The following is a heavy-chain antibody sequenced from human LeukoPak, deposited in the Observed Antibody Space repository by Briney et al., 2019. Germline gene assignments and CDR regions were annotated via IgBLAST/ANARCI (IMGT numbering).Heavy chain of an antibody. CDR1: GYSFTSYW. V-gene: IGHV5-51*01. D-gene: IGHD1-26*01. J-gene: IGHJ4*02. CDR2: IYPGDSDT. CDR3: AIRYSGSYNDC. Sequence: GESLKISCKGFGYSFTSYWIGWVRQMPGKGLEWMGIIYPGDSDTRYNPSFQGQVTISADKSISTAYLQWSSLKASDTVMYYCAIRYSGSYNDCWGQGTLVTVSS.